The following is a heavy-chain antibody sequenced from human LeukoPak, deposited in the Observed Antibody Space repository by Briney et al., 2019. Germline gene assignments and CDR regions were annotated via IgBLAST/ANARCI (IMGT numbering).Heavy chain of an antibody. D-gene: IGHD2-21*02. CDR1: GFTFSSYG. Sequence: GRSLRLSCAASGFTFSSYGMHWVRQAPGKGLEWVAVISYDGSNKYYADSVKGRFTISRDKSKNTLYLQMNSLRAEDTAVYYCAKDLERHIVVVTASAVDYWGQGTLVTVSS. V-gene: IGHV3-30*18. CDR2: ISYDGSNK. CDR3: AKDLERHIVVVTASAVDY. J-gene: IGHJ4*02.